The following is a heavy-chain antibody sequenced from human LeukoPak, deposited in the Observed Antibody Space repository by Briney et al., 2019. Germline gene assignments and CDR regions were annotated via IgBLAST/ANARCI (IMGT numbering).Heavy chain of an antibody. V-gene: IGHV1-2*02. D-gene: IGHD2/OR15-2a*01. CDR2: INPNSGGT. Sequence: GASVKVSCKASGYTFADYYMHWVRQAPGQGLEWMGWINPNSGGTNYAQKFQGRVTMTRDTSISTAYMELSRLRSDDTAVYYCARETRKLSRSFDYWGQGTLVTVSS. CDR3: ARETRKLSRSFDY. J-gene: IGHJ4*02. CDR1: GYTFADYY.